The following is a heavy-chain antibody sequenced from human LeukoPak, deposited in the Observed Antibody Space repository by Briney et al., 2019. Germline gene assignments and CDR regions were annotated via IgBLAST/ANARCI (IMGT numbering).Heavy chain of an antibody. CDR3: ARGGNPFWRGKSDY. CDR2: IYHSGST. Sequence: SGTLSLTCAVSGGSISSSNWWSWVRQPPGKGLEWIGEIYHSGSTNYNPSLKSRVTISVDKSKNQFSLKLSSVTAADTAVYYCARGGNPFWRGKSDYWGQGTLVTVSS. V-gene: IGHV4-4*02. D-gene: IGHD3-3*01. CDR1: GGSISSSNW. J-gene: IGHJ4*02.